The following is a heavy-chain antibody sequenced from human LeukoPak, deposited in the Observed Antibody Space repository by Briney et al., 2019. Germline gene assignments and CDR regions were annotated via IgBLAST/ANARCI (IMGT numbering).Heavy chain of an antibody. D-gene: IGHD5-18*01. J-gene: IGHJ4*02. CDR1: GYTFTSYD. CDR2: MNPNSGNT. CDR3: ASGGYSYGEYDY. V-gene: IGHV1-8*01. Sequence: GASVKVSCKASGYTFTSYDINWVRQAPGQGLEWMGWMNPNSGNTGYAQKFQGRVTMTRNTSIRTAYMELSSLRSEDTAVYYCASGGYSYGEYDYWGQGTLVTVSS.